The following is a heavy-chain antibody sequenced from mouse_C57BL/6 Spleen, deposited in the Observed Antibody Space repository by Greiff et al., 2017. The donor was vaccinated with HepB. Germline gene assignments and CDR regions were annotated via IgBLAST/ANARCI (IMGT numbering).Heavy chain of an antibody. CDR2: IYPGDGDT. J-gene: IGHJ4*01. CDR3: ARWTVYAMDY. Sequence: QVQLKESGPELVKPGASVKISCKASGYAFSSSWMNWVKQRPGKGLEWIGRIYPGDGDTNYNGKFKGKATLTADKSSSTAYMQLSSLTSEDSAVYFCARWTVYAMDYWGQGTSVTVSS. CDR1: GYAFSSSW. V-gene: IGHV1-82*01.